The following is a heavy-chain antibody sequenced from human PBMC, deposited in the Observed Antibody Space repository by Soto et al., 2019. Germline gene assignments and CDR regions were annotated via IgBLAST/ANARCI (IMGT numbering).Heavy chain of an antibody. CDR2: IIPIFGTA. CDR3: ARDGYDSSGYQDAFDI. D-gene: IGHD3-22*01. J-gene: IGHJ3*02. CDR1: GGTFSSYA. Sequence: QVQLVQSGAEVKKPGSSVKVSCKASGGTFSSYAISWVRQAPGQGLEWMGGIIPIFGTANYAQKFQGRVTITADESTSTAYMELSGLRSEDTAVYYCARDGYDSSGYQDAFDIWGQGTMVTVSS. V-gene: IGHV1-69*01.